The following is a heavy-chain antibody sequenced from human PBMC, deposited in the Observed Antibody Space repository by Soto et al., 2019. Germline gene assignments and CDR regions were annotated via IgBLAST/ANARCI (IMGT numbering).Heavy chain of an antibody. CDR3: ARSGGLGYCSGGSCYSIDFDY. CDR2: IYYSGST. D-gene: IGHD2-15*01. V-gene: IGHV4-31*03. Sequence: SETLSLTCTVSGGSISGGGYYWSWIRQHPGKGLEWIGYIYYSGSTYYNPSLKSRVTISVDTSKNQFSLKLSSVTAADTAAYYCARSGGLGYCSGGSCYSIDFDYWGQGTLVTVSS. J-gene: IGHJ4*02. CDR1: GGSISGGGYY.